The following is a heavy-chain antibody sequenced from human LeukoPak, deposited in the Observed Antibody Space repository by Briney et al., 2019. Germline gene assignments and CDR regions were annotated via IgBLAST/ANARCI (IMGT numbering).Heavy chain of an antibody. J-gene: IGHJ6*02. CDR3: ARCDYYYYGMDV. Sequence: SETLSLTCTVSGGSIRSYYWSWIRQPPGKGLEWMGYIYYSGSNNYNPSLKSRVTISVDTSKNQFSLKLSSVTAADTAVYYCARCDYYYYGMDVWGQGTTVTVSS. CDR2: IYYSGSN. CDR1: GGSIRSYY. V-gene: IGHV4-59*01.